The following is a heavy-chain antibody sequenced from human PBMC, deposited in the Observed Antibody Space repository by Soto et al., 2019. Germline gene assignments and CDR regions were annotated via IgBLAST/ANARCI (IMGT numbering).Heavy chain of an antibody. CDR1: GFTFSSYA. V-gene: IGHV3-23*01. J-gene: IGHJ4*02. CDR3: AKVGHPFYYYTSGYLPFDY. Sequence: EVQLLESGGGLVQPGGSLRLSCAASGFTFSSYAMSWVRQAPGKGLEWVSSISGSGSSTYYADSVTGRFSISRDNSKNTLYLQMNSLRAEDTAVYYCAKVGHPFYYYTSGYLPFDYWGQGTLVTVSS. CDR2: ISGSGSST. D-gene: IGHD3-22*01.